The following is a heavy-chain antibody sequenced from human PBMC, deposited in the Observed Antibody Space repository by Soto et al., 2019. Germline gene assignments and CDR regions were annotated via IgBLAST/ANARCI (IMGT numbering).Heavy chain of an antibody. D-gene: IGHD1-26*01. V-gene: IGHV4-39*01. CDR3: TRGLFSGSSYSGSWYYFDS. Sequence: SETLSLTCTVSGGSISSSSYYWGWIRQPPGKGLEWIGSIYYSGSTYYNPSLKSRVTISVDTSKNQFSLKLNSVTAADTAVYYCTRGLFSGSSYSGSWYYFDSWVQGTMVT. CDR2: IYYSGST. J-gene: IGHJ4*02. CDR1: GGSISSSSYY.